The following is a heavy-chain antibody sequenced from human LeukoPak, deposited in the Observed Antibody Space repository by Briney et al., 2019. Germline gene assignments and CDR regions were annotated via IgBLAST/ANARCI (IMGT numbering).Heavy chain of an antibody. D-gene: IGHD2-21*01. J-gene: IGHJ2*01. CDR3: ARDIIALEDWYFDL. Sequence: GGSLRLSCAGSGFTFSSYGMSWVRQAPGKGLEWVSVIYSGGSTYYADSVKGRFTISRDNSKNTLYLQMNSLRAEDTAVYYCARDIIALEDWYFDLWGRGTLVTVSS. CDR2: IYSGGST. CDR1: GFTFSSYG. V-gene: IGHV3-66*01.